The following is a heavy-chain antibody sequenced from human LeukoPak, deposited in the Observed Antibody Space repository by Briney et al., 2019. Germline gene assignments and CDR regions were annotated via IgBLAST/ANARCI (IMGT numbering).Heavy chain of an antibody. CDR3: ASQAPIVGAHMYNWFDP. CDR1: GYTLTELS. J-gene: IGHJ5*02. Sequence: GASVKVSCKVSGYTLTELSMHWVRQAPGKGLEWMGGFDPEDGETIYAQKFQGRVTMTEDTSTDTAYMELSSLRSEDTAVYYCASQAPIVGAHMYNWFDPWGQGTLVTVSS. D-gene: IGHD1-26*01. V-gene: IGHV1-24*01. CDR2: FDPEDGET.